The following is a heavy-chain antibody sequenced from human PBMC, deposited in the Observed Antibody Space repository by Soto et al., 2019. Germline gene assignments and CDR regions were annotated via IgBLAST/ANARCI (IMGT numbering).Heavy chain of an antibody. CDR1: GGSISNYY. CDR3: ARGNQVAMSDY. J-gene: IGHJ4*02. V-gene: IGHV4-4*07. CDR2: FYASGYT. Sequence: SETLSLTCAVSGGSISNYYWSWIRQPAGKGLEWIGRFYASGYTNYNPSLKSRVTMPLDISKNQFSLRLSSVTAADTAVYYCARGNQVAMSDYWGQGTLVTVSS.